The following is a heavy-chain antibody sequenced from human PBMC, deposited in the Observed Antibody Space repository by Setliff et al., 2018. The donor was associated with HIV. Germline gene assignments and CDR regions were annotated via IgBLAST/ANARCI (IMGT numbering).Heavy chain of an antibody. J-gene: IGHJ3*02. CDR3: AKDLSVRGSGFKGASAI. V-gene: IGHV4-59*12. CDR1: GGSISSYY. D-gene: IGHD6-19*01. Sequence: SETLSLTCTVSGGSISSYYWSWIRQPPGKGLEWIGYIYYSGSTNYNPSLKSRVTISVDTSKNQFSLKLSSVTAADTAVYYCAKDLSVRGSGFKGASAIWGQGTKVTVSS. CDR2: IYYSGST.